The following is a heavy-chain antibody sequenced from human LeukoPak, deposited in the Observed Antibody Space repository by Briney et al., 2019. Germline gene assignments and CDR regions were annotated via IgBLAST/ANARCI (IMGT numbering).Heavy chain of an antibody. Sequence: GESLKISCKGSGYSFTSYWIGWVRQMPGKGLEWMGIIYPGDSDTRYSPSFQGQVTISADKSISTAYLQWSSLKASDTAMYYCAGLHSYDSSGYYAHGAYYFDYWGQGTLVTVSS. V-gene: IGHV5-51*01. CDR2: IYPGDSDT. J-gene: IGHJ4*02. CDR3: AGLHSYDSSGYYAHGAYYFDY. CDR1: GYSFTSYW. D-gene: IGHD3-22*01.